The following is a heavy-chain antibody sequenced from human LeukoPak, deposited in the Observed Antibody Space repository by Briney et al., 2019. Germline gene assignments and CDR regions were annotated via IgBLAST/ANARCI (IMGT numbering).Heavy chain of an antibody. CDR1: GYTFTGYY. D-gene: IGHD3-16*02. CDR3: ARSGEYYDYVWGSYRPKTPDY. J-gene: IGHJ4*02. Sequence: ASVKVSCKASGYTFTGYYMHWVRQAPGQGLEWMGIINPSGGSTSYAQKFQGRVTMTRDMSTSTVYMELSRLRSEDTAVYYCARSGEYYDYVWGSYRPKTPDYWGQGTLVTVSS. V-gene: IGHV1-46*01. CDR2: INPSGGST.